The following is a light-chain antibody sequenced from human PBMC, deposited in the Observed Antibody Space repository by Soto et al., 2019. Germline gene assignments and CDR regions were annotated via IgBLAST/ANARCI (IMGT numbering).Light chain of an antibody. V-gene: IGKV3-11*01. J-gene: IGKJ4*01. CDR3: QQRRSWPPA. Sequence: EIVLTQSPATLSLSPGERATLSCRASQSVNNYLAWYQQKPGQAPRLLISDASNRAPGIPARFSGSRSGTDFTLTISSLEPEDFAVYYCQQRRSWPPAFGGGTKVEIK. CDR2: DAS. CDR1: QSVNNY.